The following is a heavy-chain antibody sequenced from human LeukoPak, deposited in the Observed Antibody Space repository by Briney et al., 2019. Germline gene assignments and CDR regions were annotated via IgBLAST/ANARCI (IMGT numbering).Heavy chain of an antibody. Sequence: SGGSLRLSCAASGFTFDDYAMHWVRQAPGKGLEWVSGISWNSGSIGYADSVKGRFTISRDNAKNSLYLQMNSLRAEDTALYYCAKDIGYSSGWYFDYWGQGTLVTVSS. CDR1: GFTFDDYA. V-gene: IGHV3-9*01. D-gene: IGHD6-19*01. J-gene: IGHJ4*02. CDR2: ISWNSGSI. CDR3: AKDIGYSSGWYFDY.